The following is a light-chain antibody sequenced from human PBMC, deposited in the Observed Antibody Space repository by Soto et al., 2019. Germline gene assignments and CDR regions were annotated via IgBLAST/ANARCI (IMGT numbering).Light chain of an antibody. Sequence: DIQMTQSPSSLAASVGDTVTINCRASQSISTYLNWYQQRPGKAPKLLIYDASSLESGVPSRFSGSGSGTEFTLTISSLQPDDFATYYCQQYNSYPWTFGQGTKVEIK. CDR1: QSISTY. CDR3: QQYNSYPWT. V-gene: IGKV1-5*01. CDR2: DAS. J-gene: IGKJ1*01.